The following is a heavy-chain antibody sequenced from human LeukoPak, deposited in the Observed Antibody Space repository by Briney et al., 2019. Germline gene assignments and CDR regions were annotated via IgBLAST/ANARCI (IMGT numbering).Heavy chain of an antibody. J-gene: IGHJ4*02. Sequence: ASVKVPCKASGYTFTGYFLHWVREAPGQGLESMGWINPNSGATNSAQKFQGRVTMTRATSISTAYMEMSSLRSDDTAVYYCARRGSSSSSEFDYWGQGTLVTVSS. V-gene: IGHV1-2*02. CDR1: GYTFTGYF. CDR2: INPNSGAT. CDR3: ARRGSSSSSEFDY. D-gene: IGHD6-13*01.